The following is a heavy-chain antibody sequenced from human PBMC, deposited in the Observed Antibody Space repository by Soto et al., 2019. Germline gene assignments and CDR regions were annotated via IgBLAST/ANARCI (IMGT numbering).Heavy chain of an antibody. V-gene: IGHV3-53*01. CDR3: ARDTPSACTFYYGMYV. CDR1: GFTVSSNY. J-gene: IGHJ6*02. Sequence: EVQLVESGGGLIQPGGSLRLSCGASGFTVSSNYMSWVRQAPGKGLEWVSVIYSDGCTYYADSVKGRFTLSRDNSKNTLYLQINSLRAEDTSVYYCARDTPSACTFYYGMYVWGQGTTVTVSS. D-gene: IGHD6-13*01. CDR2: IYSDGCT.